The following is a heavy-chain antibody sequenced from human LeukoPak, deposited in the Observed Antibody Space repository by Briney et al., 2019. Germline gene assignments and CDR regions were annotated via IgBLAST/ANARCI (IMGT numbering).Heavy chain of an antibody. CDR3: ARVGLVPYYYYGMDV. Sequence: GGSLRLSCAASGFTFSDYYMSWICQAPGKGLEWVSYISSSGSTIYYADSVKGRFTISRDNAKNSLYLQMNSLRAEDTAVYYCARVGLVPYYYYGMDVWGQGTTVTVSS. V-gene: IGHV3-11*01. D-gene: IGHD3/OR15-3a*01. J-gene: IGHJ6*02. CDR1: GFTFSDYY. CDR2: ISSSGSTI.